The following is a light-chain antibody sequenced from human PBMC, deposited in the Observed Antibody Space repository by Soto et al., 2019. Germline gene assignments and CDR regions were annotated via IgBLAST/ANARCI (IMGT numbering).Light chain of an antibody. Sequence: AIQMTQSPSSLSASVGDRVTITCRASQDIRDELGWYQQKPGEAPKLLIYGASSLQSGVPSRFTGSGSGTDFTLTISSLQPEDFATFYCLQDYNYPRTVGQGTRV. J-gene: IGKJ1*01. V-gene: IGKV1-6*01. CDR1: QDIRDE. CDR3: LQDYNYPRT. CDR2: GAS.